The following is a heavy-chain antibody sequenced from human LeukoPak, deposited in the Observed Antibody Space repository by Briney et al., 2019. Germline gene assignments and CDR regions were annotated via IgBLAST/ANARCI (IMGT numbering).Heavy chain of an antibody. CDR2: INPNSGGT. CDR1: GYTFTGYY. V-gene: IGHV1-2*02. J-gene: IGHJ4*02. Sequence: ASVKVSCKASGYTFTGYYMHWVRQAPGQGLEWMGWINPNSGGTNYAQKFQGRVTMTRDASINTAYMDLSRLRSNDTAVYYCAREADCSGTSCYSQFLDYWGQGTLVTVSS. CDR3: AREADCSGTSCYSQFLDY. D-gene: IGHD2-2*01.